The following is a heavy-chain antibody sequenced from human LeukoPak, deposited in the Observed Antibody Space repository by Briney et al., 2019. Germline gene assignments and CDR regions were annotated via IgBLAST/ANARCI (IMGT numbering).Heavy chain of an antibody. J-gene: IGHJ4*02. CDR1: GFTFSSYS. Sequence: GGSLRLSCAASGFTFSSYSMNWVRQAPGKGLEWVANINKDESERYYVGSVQGRFTISRDNTKNSLYLQMNNLRAEDTAIYYCVKPKYTTTWYPLDCWGQGTLVSVSS. CDR3: VKPKYTTTWYPLDC. V-gene: IGHV3-7*03. D-gene: IGHD6-13*01. CDR2: INKDESER.